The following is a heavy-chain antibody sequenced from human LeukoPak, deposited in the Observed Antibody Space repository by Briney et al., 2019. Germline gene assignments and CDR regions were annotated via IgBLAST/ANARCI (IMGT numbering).Heavy chain of an antibody. CDR2: TNHSGST. J-gene: IGHJ5*02. V-gene: IGHV4-34*01. CDR1: GGSISGDY. CDR3: ASRLWFGVNWFDP. D-gene: IGHD3-10*01. Sequence: SETLSLTCIVSGGSISGDYWSWIRQPPGKGLEWIGETNHSGSTNYNPSLKSRVTISVDTSKNQFSLKLSSVTAADTAVYYCASRLWFGVNWFDPWGQGTLVTVSS.